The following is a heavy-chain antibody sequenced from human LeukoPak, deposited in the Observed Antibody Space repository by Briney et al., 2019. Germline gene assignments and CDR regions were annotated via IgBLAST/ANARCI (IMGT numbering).Heavy chain of an antibody. CDR2: INHSGST. D-gene: IGHD6-13*01. Sequence: SETLSLTCIVSGGSISSSSYYWGWIRQPPGKGLEWIGEINHSGSTNYNPSLKSRVTISVDTSKNQFSLKLSSVTAADTAVYYCARGRGSSWVFVGTINPRTNWYFDLWGRGTLVTVSS. CDR1: GGSISSSSYY. V-gene: IGHV4-39*07. J-gene: IGHJ2*01. CDR3: ARGRGSSWVFVGTINPRTNWYFDL.